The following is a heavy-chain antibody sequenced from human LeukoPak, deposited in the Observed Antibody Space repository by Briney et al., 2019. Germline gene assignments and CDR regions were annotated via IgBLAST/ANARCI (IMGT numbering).Heavy chain of an antibody. Sequence: VKVSCKASGYTFTGYYMHWVRQAPGQGLEWMGWINPNSGGTNYAQKFQGRVTMTRDTSISTAYMELSRLRSDDTAVYYCARVTAMVKATMIVVSRGLGYWGQGTLVTVSS. CDR2: INPNSGGT. D-gene: IGHD3-22*01. V-gene: IGHV1-2*02. J-gene: IGHJ4*02. CDR3: ARVTAMVKATMIVVSRGLGY. CDR1: GYTFTGYY.